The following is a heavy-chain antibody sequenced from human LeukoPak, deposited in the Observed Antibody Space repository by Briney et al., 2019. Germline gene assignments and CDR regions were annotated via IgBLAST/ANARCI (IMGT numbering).Heavy chain of an antibody. J-gene: IGHJ3*02. CDR2: IYYSGGT. CDR1: GGSISSSSYY. CDR3: ARTDTDAFDI. V-gene: IGHV4-39*07. Sequence: SETLSLTCTVSGGSISSSSYYWGWIRQPPGKGLEWIGSIYYSGGTYYNPSLKSRVTISVDTSKNQFSLKLSSVTAADTAVYYCARTDTDAFDIWGQGTMVTVSP.